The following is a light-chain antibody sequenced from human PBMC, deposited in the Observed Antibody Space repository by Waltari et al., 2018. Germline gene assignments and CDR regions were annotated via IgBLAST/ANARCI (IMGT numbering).Light chain of an antibody. CDR3: QQYNTFKYT. CDR1: QRISYW. V-gene: IGKV1-5*03. CDR2: KAS. Sequence: EIQMTQSPSTLSASVGESVTITCRASQRISYWLALYQQKPGKAPKLLIYKASTLESGVPSRFSGSGFGTEFTLTISSLEPDDFATYYCQQYNTFKYTFGQGTKLEI. J-gene: IGKJ2*01.